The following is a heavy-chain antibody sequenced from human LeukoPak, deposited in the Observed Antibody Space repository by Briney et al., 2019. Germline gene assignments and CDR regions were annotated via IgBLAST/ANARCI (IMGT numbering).Heavy chain of an antibody. V-gene: IGHV4-59*08. CDR3: ARNPATIHTLMDV. Sequence: SETLSLTCTVPGGSISSYYWSWIRQPPGKGLEWIGYIYYSGSTNYNPSLKSRVTISVDTSKNQFSLKLSSVTAADTAVYYCARNPATIHTLMDVWGQGTTVTVSS. CDR1: GGSISSYY. J-gene: IGHJ6*02. D-gene: IGHD3-3*01. CDR2: IYYSGST.